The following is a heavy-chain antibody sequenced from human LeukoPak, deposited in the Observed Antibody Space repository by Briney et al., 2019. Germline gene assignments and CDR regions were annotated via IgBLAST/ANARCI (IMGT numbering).Heavy chain of an antibody. D-gene: IGHD2-15*01. J-gene: IGHJ6*03. Sequence: ASVKVSCKASGYTFTSYGISWVRQAPGQGLEWMGWISAYNGNTNYAQKLQGRVTMTTDTYTSTAYMELRSLRSDDTAVYYCARDKEPKYCSGGSCLYYYYYYMDVWGKGTTVTVSS. V-gene: IGHV1-18*01. CDR1: GYTFTSYG. CDR2: ISAYNGNT. CDR3: ARDKEPKYCSGGSCLYYYYYYMDV.